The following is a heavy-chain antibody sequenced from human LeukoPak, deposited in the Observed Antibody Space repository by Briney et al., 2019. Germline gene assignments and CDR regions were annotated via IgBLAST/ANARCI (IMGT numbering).Heavy chain of an antibody. CDR2: IYWDDDK. V-gene: IGHV2-5*02. Sequence: SGPTLVKPTQTLTLTCTFSGFSLSTSGVSVGWVRQPPGKALEWLALIYWDDDKRYSPSLKSRLTITKDTSKNQVVLSMTNMGPVDTATYYCARGYYSSSGDYWGQGTQVTVSS. D-gene: IGHD2-15*01. CDR1: GFSLSTSGVS. J-gene: IGHJ4*02. CDR3: ARGYYSSSGDY.